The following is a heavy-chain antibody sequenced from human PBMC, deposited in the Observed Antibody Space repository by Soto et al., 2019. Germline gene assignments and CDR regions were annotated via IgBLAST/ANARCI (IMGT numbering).Heavy chain of an antibody. CDR3: ARVKDYYGSGSYYYYYGMDV. V-gene: IGHV1-69*13. CDR2: IIPIFGTA. CDR1: GGTFSSYA. Sequence: SVKVSCKASGGTFSSYAISWVRQAPGQGLEWMGGIIPIFGTANYAQKFQGRVTIAADESTSTAYMELSSLRSEDTAVYYCARVKDYYGSGSYYYYYGMDVWGQGTTVTVSS. J-gene: IGHJ6*02. D-gene: IGHD3-10*01.